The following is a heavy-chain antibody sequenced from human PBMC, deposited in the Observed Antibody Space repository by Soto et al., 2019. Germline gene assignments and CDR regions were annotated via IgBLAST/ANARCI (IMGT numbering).Heavy chain of an antibody. CDR2: VIPILGIT. CDR1: GGTFSSDT. V-gene: IGHV1-69*02. Sequence: QVQLGQSGTEVQRPGSSVKVSCRASGGTFSSDTINWLRQAPGQGLEWMGRVIPILGITNYAHKFQGRLTITADKSTSTASLELNSLRSDDTAVYYCARDDVGDNHGPDIWGQGTMVTVSS. D-gene: IGHD4-17*01. CDR3: ARDDVGDNHGPDI. J-gene: IGHJ3*02.